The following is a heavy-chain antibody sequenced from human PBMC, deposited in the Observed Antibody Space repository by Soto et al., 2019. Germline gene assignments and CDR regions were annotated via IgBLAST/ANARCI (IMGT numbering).Heavy chain of an antibody. J-gene: IGHJ4*02. CDR3: ASHTQYYYDSSGYFDY. V-gene: IGHV4-4*02. CDR2: IYHSGST. D-gene: IGHD3-22*01. CDR1: GGSIISSNC. Sequence: SETLSLTCAVSGGSIISSNCLILFRHPPGKGLEWIGEIYHSGSTNYNPSLKSRVTISVDKSKNQFSLKLSSVTAADTAVYYCASHTQYYYDSSGYFDYWGQGTLVTVSS.